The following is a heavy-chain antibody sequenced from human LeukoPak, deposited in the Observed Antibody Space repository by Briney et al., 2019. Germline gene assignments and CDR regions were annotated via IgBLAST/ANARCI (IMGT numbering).Heavy chain of an antibody. CDR2: TYYSGST. CDR1: GGSISSGDYY. CDR3: ASLYCSGGSCKGVAY. Sequence: SETLSLTCTVSGGSISSGDYYWSWIRQPPGKDLEWIGYTYYSGSTYYNPSLRSRVTISVDTSKNQFSLKLSSVTAADTAVYYCASLYCSGGSCKGVAYWGQGTLATVSS. J-gene: IGHJ4*02. V-gene: IGHV4-30-4*01. D-gene: IGHD2-15*01.